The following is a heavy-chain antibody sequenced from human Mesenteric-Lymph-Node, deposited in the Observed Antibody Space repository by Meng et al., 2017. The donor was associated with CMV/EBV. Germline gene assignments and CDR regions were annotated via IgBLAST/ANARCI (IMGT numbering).Heavy chain of an antibody. J-gene: IGHJ4*02. CDR3: AGRGIAGLF. Sequence: VSCKASGYTFTDYYMHWVRQAPGQGLEWVGWINPDTGATIYAQRFQGRVTMTRDTSISTAYMELSRLRSDDTAVFFCAGRGIAGLFWGQGTLVTVSS. V-gene: IGHV1-2*02. D-gene: IGHD6-13*01. CDR1: GYTFTDYY. CDR2: INPDTGAT.